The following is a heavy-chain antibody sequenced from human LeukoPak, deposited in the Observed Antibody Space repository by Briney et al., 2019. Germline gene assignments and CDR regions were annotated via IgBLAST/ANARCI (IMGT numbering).Heavy chain of an antibody. CDR3: AKDLYSSGWLDFDY. Sequence: GSLRLSCAASGFTFSNYGMNWVRQAPGKGLEWVSAISGTGGTTYYADSVKGGCTISRDNSKKALYLQMNSLRAEDTAVYYCAKDLYSSGWLDFDYWGQGTLVTVSS. V-gene: IGHV3-23*01. CDR2: ISGTGGTT. D-gene: IGHD6-19*01. J-gene: IGHJ4*02. CDR1: GFTFSNYG.